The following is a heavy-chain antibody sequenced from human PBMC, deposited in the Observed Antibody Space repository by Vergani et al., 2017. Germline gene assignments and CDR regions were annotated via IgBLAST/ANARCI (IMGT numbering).Heavy chain of an antibody. D-gene: IGHD5-18*01. Sequence: QVQLQESGPGLVKPSGTLSLTCAVSGGSISSSNWWSWVRPPPGKGLEWIGEIYHSGSTNYNTSLKSRVTISVDKSKNQFSLKLSSVTAADTAVYYCARDPAPRGYSYGYHFDYWGQGTLVTVSS. CDR2: IYHSGST. CDR1: GGSISSSNW. J-gene: IGHJ4*02. CDR3: ARDPAPRGYSYGYHFDY. V-gene: IGHV4-4*02.